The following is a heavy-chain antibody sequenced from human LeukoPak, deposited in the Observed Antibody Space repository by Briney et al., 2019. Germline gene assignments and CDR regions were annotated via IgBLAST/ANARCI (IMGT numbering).Heavy chain of an antibody. CDR3: ARHTYWGYQVS. V-gene: IGHV4-39*01. J-gene: IGHJ5*02. CDR1: GGSISSPSYS. CDR2: FYYSDTT. D-gene: IGHD2-8*02. Sequence: PSETLSLTCTVSGGSISSPSYSWGWIRQPPGKGLEWIGGFYYSDTTYYNPSFKSRVTISVDASKNQFSLKLSSVTAADTAVYYCARHTYWGYQVSWGQGSLVIVSS.